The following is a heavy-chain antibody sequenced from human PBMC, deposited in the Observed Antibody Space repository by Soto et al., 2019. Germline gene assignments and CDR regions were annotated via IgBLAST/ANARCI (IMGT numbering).Heavy chain of an antibody. V-gene: IGHV1-18*01. CDR2: ISAYNGNT. J-gene: IGHJ4*02. CDR1: GYTFTSYG. D-gene: IGHD3-3*01. Sequence: ASVKVSCKASGYTFTSYGISWVRQAPGQGLEWMGWISAYNGNTNYAQKLQGRVTMTTDTSTSTAYMELRSLRSDDTAVYYCARGYDFWSGYQNFDFRARRTLVTVSS. CDR3: ARGYDFWSGYQNFDF.